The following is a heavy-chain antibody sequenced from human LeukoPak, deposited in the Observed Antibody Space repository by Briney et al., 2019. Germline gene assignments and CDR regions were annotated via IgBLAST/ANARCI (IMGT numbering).Heavy chain of an antibody. D-gene: IGHD1-26*01. Sequence: PGGSLRLSCAAAGFTFSRYWMSWVRQATGKGLECVAKIKEDGSEKHYVDSVKGRFTISRDNAKNSLYLQMNSLRAGDTAVYYCARGAVVGATRSGYYYMDVWGKGTTVTISS. J-gene: IGHJ6*03. CDR3: ARGAVVGATRSGYYYMDV. CDR1: GFTFSRYW. V-gene: IGHV3-7*01. CDR2: IKEDGSEK.